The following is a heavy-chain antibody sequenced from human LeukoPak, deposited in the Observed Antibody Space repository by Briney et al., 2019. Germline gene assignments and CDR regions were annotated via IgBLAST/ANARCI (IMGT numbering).Heavy chain of an antibody. V-gene: IGHV4-59*01. Sequence: TASETLSLTCAVYGGSFSGYYWSWIRQPPGKGLEWIGYIYYSGSTNYNPSLKSRVTISVDTSKNQFSLKLSSVTAADTAMYYCARGGYSSGWYTRSGPFDYWGQGTLVTVSS. D-gene: IGHD6-19*01. CDR1: GGSFSGYY. CDR3: ARGGYSSGWYTRSGPFDY. CDR2: IYYSGST. J-gene: IGHJ4*02.